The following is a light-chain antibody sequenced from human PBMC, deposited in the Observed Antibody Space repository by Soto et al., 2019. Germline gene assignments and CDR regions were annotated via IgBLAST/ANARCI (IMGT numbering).Light chain of an antibody. J-gene: IGKJ2*01. CDR2: AAI. V-gene: IGKV1-39*01. CDR3: QQTYSTPHT. Sequence: DIQMTQSPSSLSASVGDRVTITCRASQTITTYLNWYQHKPGKAPKLLIYAAISLQSGVPSRLSGSGSGTDFTLTISSLQPEEFATYYCQQTYSTPHTFGQGNKVDIK. CDR1: QTITTY.